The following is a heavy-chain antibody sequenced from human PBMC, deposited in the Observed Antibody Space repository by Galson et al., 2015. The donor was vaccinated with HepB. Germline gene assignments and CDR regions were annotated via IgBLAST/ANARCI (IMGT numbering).Heavy chain of an antibody. CDR1: GFTFSSYE. CDR3: ARDLHYDFWSGYSHYYYGMDV. V-gene: IGHV3-48*03. J-gene: IGHJ6*02. D-gene: IGHD3-3*01. CDR2: ISSSGSTI. Sequence: SLRLSCAASGFTFSSYEMNWVRQAPGKGLEWVSYISSSGSTIYYADSVKGRFTISRDNAKNSLYLQMNSLRAEDTAVYYCARDLHYDFWSGYSHYYYGMDVWGQGTTVTVSS.